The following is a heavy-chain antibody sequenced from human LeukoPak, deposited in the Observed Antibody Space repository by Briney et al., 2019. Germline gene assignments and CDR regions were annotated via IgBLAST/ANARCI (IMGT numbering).Heavy chain of an antibody. Sequence: GGSLRLSCAASGFTFSSYGMHWVRQAPGKGLEWVAFIRYDGSNKYYADSVKGRFTISRDNAKNSLYLQMNSLRAEDTAVYYCAREGGIAVAGYHFDYWGQGTLVTVSS. CDR3: AREGGIAVAGYHFDY. J-gene: IGHJ4*02. CDR1: GFTFSSYG. V-gene: IGHV3-30*02. CDR2: IRYDGSNK. D-gene: IGHD6-19*01.